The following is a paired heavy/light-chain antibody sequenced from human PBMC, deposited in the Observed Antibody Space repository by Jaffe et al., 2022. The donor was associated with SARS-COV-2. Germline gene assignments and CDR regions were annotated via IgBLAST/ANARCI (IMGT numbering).Light chain of an antibody. J-gene: IGKJ3*01. V-gene: IGKV1-39*01. CDR2: AAS. CDR1: QSITTY. CDR3: QQSHSIPFT. Sequence: DIQMTQSPSSLPASVGDRVTISCRASQSITTYLSWYQQKPGKAPNLLIYAASSLQSGVPSRFSGSGSGTDFTLTISSLQPEDFATYFCQQSHSIPFTFGPGTKVDIK.
Heavy chain of an antibody. CDR1: GFSLSNVRMG. CDR3: ARITFRGNYWGSDY. D-gene: IGHD1-26*01. Sequence: QVTLKESGPVLVKPTETLTLTCTVSGFSLSNVRMGVSWIRQPPGKALEWLAHIFSNDEKSYSTSLKSRLTISKDTSKSQVVLTMTDMDPVDTATYYCARITFRGNYWGSDYWGQGTLVTVSS. CDR2: IFSNDEK. V-gene: IGHV2-26*01. J-gene: IGHJ4*02.